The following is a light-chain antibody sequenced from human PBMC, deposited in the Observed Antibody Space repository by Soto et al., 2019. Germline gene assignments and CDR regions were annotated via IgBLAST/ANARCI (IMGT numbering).Light chain of an antibody. J-gene: IGKJ2*01. CDR1: QSISSY. CDR3: QQYSNWPPYT. V-gene: IGKV3-15*01. Sequence: IIMTHSPAFLSVSPGERATLSCRASQSISSYLAWYQQKPGQAPRLLIYGASTRATGVPARFSGSGSGTEFTLTISSRQSEDSAVYYCQQYSNWPPYTFGQGTKLEIK. CDR2: GAS.